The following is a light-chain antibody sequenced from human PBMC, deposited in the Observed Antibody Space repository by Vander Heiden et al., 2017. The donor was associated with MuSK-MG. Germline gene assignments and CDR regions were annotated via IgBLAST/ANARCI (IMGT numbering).Light chain of an antibody. CDR1: QSLLHSNGYIY. V-gene: IGKV2-28*01. Sequence: DIVMTQSPLSLSVTPGEPASISCRSSQSLLHSNGYIYWEWYLQRPGQSPLLLGDLGSNRASGVPYSVSASGSGTDFTLNISKVEAYDVGVYHCMQTLQQCTFGQGTKVEIK. J-gene: IGKJ1*01. CDR2: LGS. CDR3: MQTLQQCT.